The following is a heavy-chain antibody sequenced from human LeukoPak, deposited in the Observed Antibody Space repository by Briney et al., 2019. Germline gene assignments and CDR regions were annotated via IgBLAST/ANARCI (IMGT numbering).Heavy chain of an antibody. CDR1: GYTFTSYG. J-gene: IGHJ4*02. Sequence: GASVKVSCKASGYTFTSYGISWVRQAPGQGLEWMGWISAYNGNTNYAQKLQGRVTMTTDTSTSTAYMGLRSLRSDDTAVYYCARAVNYDILTGYLALDYWGQGTLVTVSS. V-gene: IGHV1-18*01. CDR2: ISAYNGNT. CDR3: ARAVNYDILTGYLALDY. D-gene: IGHD3-9*01.